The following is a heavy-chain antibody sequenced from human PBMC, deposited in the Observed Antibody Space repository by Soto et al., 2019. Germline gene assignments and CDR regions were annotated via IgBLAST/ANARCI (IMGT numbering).Heavy chain of an antibody. V-gene: IGHV3-33*01. Sequence: GGSLRLSCAASGFTFSSYGMHWVRQAPGKGLEWVAVIWYDGSNKYYADSVKGRFTISRDNSKNTLYLQMNSLRAEDTAVYYCARDFRSTTTLVENWFDPWGQGTLVTV. CDR3: ARDFRSTTTLVENWFDP. J-gene: IGHJ5*02. CDR2: IWYDGSNK. CDR1: GFTFSSYG. D-gene: IGHD2-2*01.